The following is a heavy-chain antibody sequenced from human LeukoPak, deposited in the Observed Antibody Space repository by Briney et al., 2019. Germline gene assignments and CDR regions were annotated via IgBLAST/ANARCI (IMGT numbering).Heavy chain of an antibody. CDR2: IYYSGIT. CDR3: ARKSGIATMADAFDI. CDR1: GGSIRSTAYY. D-gene: IGHD5-12*01. Sequence: PSETLSLTCTVSGGSIRSTAYYWGWIRQPPGNGLEWIGTIYYSGITNYNPSLKSRVTISVDTSKNQFALKVSSVTAVDTALYYCARKSGIATMADAFDIWGQGKKDTVSS. J-gene: IGHJ3*02. V-gene: IGHV4-39*06.